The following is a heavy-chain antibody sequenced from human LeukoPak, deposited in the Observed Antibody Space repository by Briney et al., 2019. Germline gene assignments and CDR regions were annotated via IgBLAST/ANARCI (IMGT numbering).Heavy chain of an antibody. V-gene: IGHV4-4*02. CDR1: GGSISSSNW. Sequence: KPSETLSLTCAVSGGSISSSNWWSWVRQPPGKGLEWIGEIYHSGSTNHNPSLKSRVTISVDKSKNQFSLKLSSVTAADTAVYYCARMAVAGIIIGPPDYWGQGTLVTVSS. CDR3: ARMAVAGIIIGPPDY. CDR2: IYHSGST. D-gene: IGHD6-19*01. J-gene: IGHJ4*02.